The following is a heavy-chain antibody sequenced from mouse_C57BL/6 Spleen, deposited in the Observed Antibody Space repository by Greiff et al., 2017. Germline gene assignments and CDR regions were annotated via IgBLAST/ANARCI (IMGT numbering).Heavy chain of an antibody. CDR3: AKGAITRGAWFAY. Sequence: DVKLQESGPGMVKPSQSLSLTCTVPGYSITSGYDWRWLRHFPGNKLEWMGYISYSGSTNYNPSLKSRISITHYTSKNHFVLQLNSVTTEDTATYHCAKGAITRGAWFAYWGQGALVTVSA. CDR2: ISYSGST. V-gene: IGHV3-1*01. D-gene: IGHD2-4*01. CDR1: GYSITSGYD. J-gene: IGHJ3*01.